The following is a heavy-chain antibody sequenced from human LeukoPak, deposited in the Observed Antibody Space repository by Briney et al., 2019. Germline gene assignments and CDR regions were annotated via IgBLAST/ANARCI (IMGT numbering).Heavy chain of an antibody. Sequence: SEPLSLTCTVSGGSISTYYWSWIRQPAGKGLEWIGRIYTSGRTNYNPSLKSRVTMSVDTSKSQFSLKLNSVTAADTAVYYCARVPGLGRYSGSYYSDYWGQGTLVTVSS. CDR3: ARVPGLGRYSGSYYSDY. D-gene: IGHD1-26*01. V-gene: IGHV4-4*07. J-gene: IGHJ4*02. CDR1: GGSISTYY. CDR2: IYTSGRT.